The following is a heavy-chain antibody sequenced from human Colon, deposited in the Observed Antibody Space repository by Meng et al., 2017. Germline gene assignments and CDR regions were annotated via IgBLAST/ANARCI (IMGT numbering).Heavy chain of an antibody. J-gene: IGHJ4*02. CDR3: ARGGEDDSSGYLDQNFDY. V-gene: IGHV1-69*13. Sequence: SVKVSCKASGGTFSSYASSWVRQAPAHGLEWTGGIIPIFGTANYAQKFQGRVTITADESTSTAYMELSSLRSEDTAVYYCARGGEDDSSGYLDQNFDYWGQGTLVTVSS. CDR2: IIPIFGTA. CDR1: GGTFSSYA. D-gene: IGHD3-22*01.